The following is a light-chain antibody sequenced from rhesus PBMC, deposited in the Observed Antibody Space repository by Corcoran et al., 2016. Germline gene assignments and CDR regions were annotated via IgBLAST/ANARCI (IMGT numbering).Light chain of an antibody. V-gene: IGKV1-21*01. CDR1: QGICSW. Sequence: DIQMTQSPSSLSAPVGDRVTITRRASQGICSWLDWYQQKPGKAPNPLFSNVSSLQSGVPSRFSASGSGTDFTLTISSLQPEDFATYYCQQYNSAPPTFGQGTKVEIK. CDR2: NVS. J-gene: IGKJ1*01. CDR3: QQYNSAPPT.